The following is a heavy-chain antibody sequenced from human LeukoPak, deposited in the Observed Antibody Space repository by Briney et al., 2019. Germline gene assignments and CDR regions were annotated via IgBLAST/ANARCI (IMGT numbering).Heavy chain of an antibody. J-gene: IGHJ3*02. CDR1: GGSFSGYY. Sequence: SETLSLTCAVYGGSFSGYYWSWIRQPPGKGLEWIGEINHSGSTNYNPSLKSRVTISVDTSKKQFSLKLTSVSAADTAVYYCARHGLVAARHAFDIWGQGTVVTVSS. CDR2: INHSGST. D-gene: IGHD6-6*01. V-gene: IGHV4-34*01. CDR3: ARHGLVAARHAFDI.